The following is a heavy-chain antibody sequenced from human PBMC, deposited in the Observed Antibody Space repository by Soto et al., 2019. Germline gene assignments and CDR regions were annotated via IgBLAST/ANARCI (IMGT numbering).Heavy chain of an antibody. Sequence: QITLKESGPTLVKPTQTLTLTCTFSGFSLSTSGVGVGWIRQPPGKALEWLALIYWDDDKRYSPSLKSRLTITKDTSTNQVVLTMTNMDPVDTATYYCANRPKTAVAGTSEIYNWFDPWGQGTLVTVSS. CDR3: ANRPKTAVAGTSEIYNWFDP. CDR1: GFSLSTSGVG. J-gene: IGHJ5*02. V-gene: IGHV2-5*02. CDR2: IYWDDDK. D-gene: IGHD6-19*01.